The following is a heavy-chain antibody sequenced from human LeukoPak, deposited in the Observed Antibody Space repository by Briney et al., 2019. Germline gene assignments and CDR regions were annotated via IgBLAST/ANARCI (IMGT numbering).Heavy chain of an antibody. CDR3: AKVDYDILTGYSRESWFDP. CDR2: ISGSGGST. J-gene: IGHJ5*02. CDR1: GFTFSSYA. D-gene: IGHD3-9*01. V-gene: IGHV3-23*01. Sequence: GGSLRLSCAASGFTFSSYAMSWVRQAPGKGLEWVSAISGSGGSTYYTDSVKGRFTISRDNSKNTLYLQMNSLRAEDTAVYYCAKVDYDILTGYSRESWFDPWGQGTLVTVSS.